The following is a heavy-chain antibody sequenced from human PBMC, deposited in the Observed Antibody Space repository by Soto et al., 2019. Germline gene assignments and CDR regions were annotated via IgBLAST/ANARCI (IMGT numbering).Heavy chain of an antibody. CDR1: GFTFSSYE. J-gene: IGHJ5*02. CDR3: ARDPSPHYYDSSGYHREPLRRSKLGGWFDP. V-gene: IGHV3-48*03. Sequence: GGSLRLSCAASGFTFSSYEMNWVRQAPGKGLEWVSYISSSGSTIYYADSVKGRFTISRDNAKNSLYLQMNSLRAEDTAVYYCARDPSPHYYDSSGYHREPLRRSKLGGWFDPWGQGTLVTVSS. CDR2: ISSSGSTI. D-gene: IGHD3-22*01.